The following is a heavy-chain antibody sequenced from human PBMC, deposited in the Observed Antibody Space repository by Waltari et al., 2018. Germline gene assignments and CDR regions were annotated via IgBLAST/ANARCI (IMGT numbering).Heavy chain of an antibody. CDR1: GYTLTELS. CDR3: ATESVGQQRRPPFDY. J-gene: IGHJ4*02. V-gene: IGHV1-24*01. D-gene: IGHD6-13*01. CDR2: FDPEDGET. Sequence: QVQLVQSGAEVKKPGASVKVSCKVSGYTLTELSMHWVRQAPGKGLEGMGGFDPEDGETSYAKKVQGRVTMTEDTSTDTAYMELSSLRSEDTAVYYCATESVGQQRRPPFDYWGQGTLVTVSS.